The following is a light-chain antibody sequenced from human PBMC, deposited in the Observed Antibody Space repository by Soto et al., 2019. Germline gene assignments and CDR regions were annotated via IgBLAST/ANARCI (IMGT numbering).Light chain of an antibody. CDR1: SSNIGNNF. J-gene: IGLJ1*01. Sequence: QSVLTQPPSVSAAPGQKVTISCSGSSSNIGNNFATWYQQLPGTAPKLLIYDNNKRPSGIPDRFSGSQSGTSATLGITGLQTGDEAVYYCGSWDSSLTYVFGTGTKVTVL. CDR2: DNN. CDR3: GSWDSSLTYV. V-gene: IGLV1-51*01.